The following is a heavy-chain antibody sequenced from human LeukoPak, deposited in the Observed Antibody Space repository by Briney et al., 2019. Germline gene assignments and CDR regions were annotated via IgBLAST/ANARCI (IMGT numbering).Heavy chain of an antibody. CDR1: DYSISSGYY. J-gene: IGHJ4*02. CDR2: IYHSGST. V-gene: IGHV4-38-2*02. Sequence: PSETLSLTCAVSDYSISSGYYWGWIRQPPGKGLEWIGSIYHSGSTYYNPSLKSRVTISVDTSKNQSSLKLSSVTAADTAVYYCARERGLGGYYDTSGYYYFDYWGQGTLVTVSS. CDR3: ARERGLGGYYDTSGYYYFDY. D-gene: IGHD3-22*01.